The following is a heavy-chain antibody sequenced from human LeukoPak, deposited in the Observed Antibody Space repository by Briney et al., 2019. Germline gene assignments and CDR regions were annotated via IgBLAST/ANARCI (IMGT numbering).Heavy chain of an antibody. CDR3: ARDGCNSACLDY. V-gene: IGHV1-46*01. J-gene: IGHJ4*01. CDR1: GYTITTGY. CDR2: IKLSGGYT. Sequence: ASVKVSCKAFGYTITTGYMRWLRQAPGQGPEWMGMIKLSGGYTNYAPKFQGRVTFTRDTSTDTVYMDLSSLRSEDTAVYYCARDGCNSACLDYWGQGTLVTVSS. D-gene: IGHD2/OR15-2a*01.